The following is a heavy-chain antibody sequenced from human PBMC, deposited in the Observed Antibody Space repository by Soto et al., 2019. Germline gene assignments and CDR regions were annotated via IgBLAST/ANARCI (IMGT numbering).Heavy chain of an antibody. V-gene: IGHV1-58*02. CDR2: IVVGSGNT. CDR3: AAGPMITFGGAH. Sequence: SVKVSCKASGFTFTSSAMQWVRQARGQRLEWIGWIVVGSGNTNYAQKFQERVTITRDMSTSTAYMELSSLRSEDTAVYYCAAGPMITFGGAHWGQGTLVTVSS. D-gene: IGHD3-16*01. CDR1: GFTFTSSA. J-gene: IGHJ4*02.